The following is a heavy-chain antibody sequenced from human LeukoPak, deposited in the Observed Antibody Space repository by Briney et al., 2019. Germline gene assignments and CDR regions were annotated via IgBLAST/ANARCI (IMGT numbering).Heavy chain of an antibody. CDR2: ISSSGSTI. J-gene: IGHJ6*04. D-gene: IGHD5-12*01. Sequence: GGSLRLSCAASGFTFSSYEMNWVRQAPGKGLEWVSYISSSGSTIYYADSVKGRFTISRDNAKNSLYLQMNSLRAEDTAVYYCARGGGKEWLRIDHNYYYYYGMDVWGKGTTVTVSS. CDR3: ARGGGKEWLRIDHNYYYYYGMDV. V-gene: IGHV3-48*03. CDR1: GFTFSSYE.